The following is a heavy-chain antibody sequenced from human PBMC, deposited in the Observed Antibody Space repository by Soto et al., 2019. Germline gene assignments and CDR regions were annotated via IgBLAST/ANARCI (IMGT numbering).Heavy chain of an antibody. J-gene: IGHJ4*02. CDR3: AKDQGHPGGSYLFDY. CDR1: GFTFSSYG. CDR2: ISYDGSNK. V-gene: IGHV3-30*18. D-gene: IGHD1-26*01. Sequence: GGSLRLSCAASGFTFSSYGMHWVRQAPGKGLEWVAVISYDGSNKYYADSVKGRFTISRDNSKNTLYLQMNSLRAEDTAVYYCAKDQGHPGGSYLFDYWGQGTLVTVSS.